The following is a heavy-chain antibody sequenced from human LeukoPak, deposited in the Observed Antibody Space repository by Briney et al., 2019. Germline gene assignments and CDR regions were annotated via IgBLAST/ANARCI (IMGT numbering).Heavy chain of an antibody. V-gene: IGHV3-30*18. CDR2: ISYDGSNK. D-gene: IGHD3-10*01. J-gene: IGHJ4*02. CDR1: GFTFSSYG. CDR3: AKPGGGSGSYYIY. Sequence: GRSLRLSCAASGFTFSSYGMHWVRQAPGKGLEWVAVISYDGSNKYYADSVKGRFTISRDNSKNTLYLQMNSLRAEDTAVYYCAKPGGGSGSYYIYWGQGTLVTVSS.